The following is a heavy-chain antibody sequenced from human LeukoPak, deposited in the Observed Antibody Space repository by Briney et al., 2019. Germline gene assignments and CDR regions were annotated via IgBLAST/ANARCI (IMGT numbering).Heavy chain of an antibody. V-gene: IGHV1-8*01. D-gene: IGHD4-17*01. CDR1: GYTFTSYD. CDR2: MNPNSGNT. CDR3: ARLYGDYGYYYYYYMDV. Sequence: ASVKVSCKASGYTFTSYDINWVRQATGQGLEWMGWMNPNSGNTGYAQKFQGRVTMTRNTSISTAYMELSSLRSEDTAVYYCARLYGDYGYYYYYYMDVWGKGTTVTVSS. J-gene: IGHJ6*03.